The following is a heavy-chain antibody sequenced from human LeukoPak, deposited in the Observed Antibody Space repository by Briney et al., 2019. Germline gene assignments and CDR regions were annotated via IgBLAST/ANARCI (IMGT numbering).Heavy chain of an antibody. CDR2: ISSSSSYI. J-gene: IGHJ4*02. D-gene: IGHD5-24*01. CDR1: GFTFSSYS. V-gene: IGHV3-21*01. CDR3: ARDYIRDGYPWGFDY. Sequence: PGGSLRLSCAASGFTFSSYSMNWVRQAPGKGLEWVSSISSSSSYIYYADSVKGRFTISRGNAKNSLYLQMNSLRAEDTAVYYCARDYIRDGYPWGFDYWGQGTLVTVSS.